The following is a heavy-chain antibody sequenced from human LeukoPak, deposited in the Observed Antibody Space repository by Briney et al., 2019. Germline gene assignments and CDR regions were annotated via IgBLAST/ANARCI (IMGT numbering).Heavy chain of an antibody. J-gene: IGHJ4*02. CDR2: ISDSVITI. D-gene: IGHD3-10*01. V-gene: IGHV3-11*01. CDR3: AREMEGDYGSGTFFDL. Sequence: GGALRLSCAASEFVFSDYYMSCIRQAPGEGLEWVSYISDSVITIYYADSVKGLFTISRDNVKTSLYLQMNGLRAEDTAVYYCAREMEGDYGSGTFFDLWGQGNMVTVSS. CDR1: EFVFSDYY.